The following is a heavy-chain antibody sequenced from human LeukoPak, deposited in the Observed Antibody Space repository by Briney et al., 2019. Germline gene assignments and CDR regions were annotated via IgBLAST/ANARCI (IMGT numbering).Heavy chain of an antibody. CDR1: GFTFSGSA. V-gene: IGHV3-73*01. Sequence: GGSLRLSCAASGFTFSGSAMHWVRQASGKGLEWVGRIRSKANSYATAYAASVKGRFTISRDDSKNTLYLQMNSLRAEDTAVYYCANGAPYYDSSGYYSFDYWGQGTLVTVSS. CDR3: ANGAPYYDSSGYYSFDY. CDR2: IRSKANSYAT. D-gene: IGHD3-22*01. J-gene: IGHJ4*02.